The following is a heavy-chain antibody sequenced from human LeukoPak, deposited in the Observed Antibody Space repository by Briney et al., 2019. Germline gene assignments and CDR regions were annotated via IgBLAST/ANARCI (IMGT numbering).Heavy chain of an antibody. CDR1: GFTFSSYW. D-gene: IGHD3-16*01. V-gene: IGHV3-7*01. CDR2: IKQDGSEK. CDR3: AREGEGGFDY. Sequence: GGSLRLSCAASGFTFSSYWMSWVRQAPRKGLEWVANIKQDGSEKSYVDSVKGRFTISRDNAKNSLYLQMNNLRAEDTAVYYCAREGEGGFDYWGQGTLVTVSS. J-gene: IGHJ4*02.